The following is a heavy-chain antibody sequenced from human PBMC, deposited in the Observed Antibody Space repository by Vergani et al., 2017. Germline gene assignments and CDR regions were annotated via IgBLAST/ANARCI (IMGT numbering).Heavy chain of an antibody. CDR2: INPSGGHT. V-gene: IGHV1-46*03. Sequence: QVQVVQSGAEVKKSGASVKVSCKTSGYTFSNYYMHWVRQAPGQGLEWMGIINPSGGHTNCAQKFQGRVTMTRDTSTSTVYMELSSLSSEDTAIYYCARGDYGILTGYRYWGQGTLVTVSA. CDR1: GYTFSNYY. D-gene: IGHD3-9*01. J-gene: IGHJ4*02. CDR3: ARGDYGILTGYRY.